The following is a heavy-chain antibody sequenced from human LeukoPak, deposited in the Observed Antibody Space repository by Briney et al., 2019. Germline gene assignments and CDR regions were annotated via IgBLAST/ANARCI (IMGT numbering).Heavy chain of an antibody. J-gene: IGHJ4*02. Sequence: PGGSLRLSCAASGFTFSSYWMSWVRQAPGKGLEWVANIKQDGSEKYYVDSVKGRFTIPRDNANNSLYLQMNTLRAEDTAVYYCATDLQPFDYWGQGTLVTVSS. CDR1: GFTFSSYW. CDR3: ATDLQPFDY. V-gene: IGHV3-7*04. D-gene: IGHD2-2*01. CDR2: IKQDGSEK.